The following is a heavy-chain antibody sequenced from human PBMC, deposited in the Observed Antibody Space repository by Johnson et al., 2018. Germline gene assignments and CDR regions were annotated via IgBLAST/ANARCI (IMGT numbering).Heavy chain of an antibody. V-gene: IGHV3-33*01. CDR2: IWYDGSNK. J-gene: IGHJ1*01. CDR3: ARADYGDDSGYFQH. Sequence: QVQLVESGGGVVQPGRSLRLSCAASGFTFSSYGMHWVRQAPGKGLEWVAVIWYDGSNKYYADSVKGRLTISRDNSKNTLYLQMNSLRAEDTAGYDCARADYGDDSGYFQHWGQGTLVTVSS. CDR1: GFTFSSYG. D-gene: IGHD4-17*01.